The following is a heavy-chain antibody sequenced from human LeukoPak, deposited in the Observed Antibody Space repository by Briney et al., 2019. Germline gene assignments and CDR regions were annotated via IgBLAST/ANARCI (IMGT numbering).Heavy chain of an antibody. J-gene: IGHJ4*02. D-gene: IGHD6-19*01. CDR2: ISSSSSYI. Sequence: GGSLRLSCAASGFTFSSYSMNWVRQAPGKGLEWVSSISSSSSYIYYADSVKGRFTISRDNAKNSLYLQMNSLRAEDTAVYYCARDREYSSGYLDDWGQGTLVTVPS. CDR3: ARDREYSSGYLDD. CDR1: GFTFSSYS. V-gene: IGHV3-21*01.